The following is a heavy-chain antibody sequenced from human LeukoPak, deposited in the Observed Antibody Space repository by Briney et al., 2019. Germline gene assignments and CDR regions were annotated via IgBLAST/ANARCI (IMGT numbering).Heavy chain of an antibody. D-gene: IGHD6-13*01. Sequence: ASVKVSCKAPGYTFTGYYMHWVRQAPGQGLEWMGWINPNSGGTNYAQKFQGRVTMTRDTSISTAYMELSRLRSDDTAVYYCARGGSAGIAAAFYSLDPWGQGTLVTVSS. CDR1: GYTFTGYY. J-gene: IGHJ5*02. V-gene: IGHV1-2*02. CDR3: ARGGSAGIAAAFYSLDP. CDR2: INPNSGGT.